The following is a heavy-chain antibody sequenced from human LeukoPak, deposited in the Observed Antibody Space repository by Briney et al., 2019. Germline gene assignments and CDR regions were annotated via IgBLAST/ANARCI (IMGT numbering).Heavy chain of an antibody. Sequence: GGSLRLSCVASGFTFSTYWMSWVRQAPGKGLEWVAYIKPDGSEKSYVDSVKGRFTISRDNAKNSLYLQMHSLRAEDTAVYSCARGHWFDPWGQGTLVTVSS. V-gene: IGHV3-7*03. CDR1: GFTFSTYW. CDR2: IKPDGSEK. CDR3: ARGHWFDP. J-gene: IGHJ5*02.